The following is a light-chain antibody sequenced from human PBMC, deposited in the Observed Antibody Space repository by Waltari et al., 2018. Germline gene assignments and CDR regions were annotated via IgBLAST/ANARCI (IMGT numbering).Light chain of an antibody. CDR1: QSISSY. CDR2: GAS. Sequence: DIQMTQSPSSLSASVGDRVTITCRASQSISSYLNWYQQKPGKAPKLLIYGASSLQSGVPSRFSGSGSGTHFTLTISSLQPEDFATYYCQQSYSTPWTFGQGTKVEIK. J-gene: IGKJ1*01. V-gene: IGKV1-39*01. CDR3: QQSYSTPWT.